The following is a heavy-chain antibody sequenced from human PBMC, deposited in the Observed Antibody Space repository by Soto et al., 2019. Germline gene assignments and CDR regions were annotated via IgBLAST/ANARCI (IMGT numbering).Heavy chain of an antibody. CDR3: ARETRPYSSGGRWFDP. CDR1: GGSISSYY. J-gene: IGHJ5*02. V-gene: IGHV4-59*01. D-gene: IGHD6-19*01. CDR2: IYYSGST. Sequence: SETLSLTCTVSGGSISSYYWSWVRQPPGKGLEWIGYIYYSGSTNYNPSLKSRVTISVDTSKNQFSLKLSSVTAADTAVYYCARETRPYSSGGRWFDPWGQETLVTVSS.